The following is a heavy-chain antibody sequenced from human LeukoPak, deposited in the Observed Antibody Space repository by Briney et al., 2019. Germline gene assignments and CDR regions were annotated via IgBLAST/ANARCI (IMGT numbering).Heavy chain of an antibody. Sequence: EGSLRLSCAASGFTVSSNYMSWVRQTPGKGLEWVSAIYSGGSTYFADSVKGRFTISRDNSKNTVYLQMNSLRAEDTAVYYCARDRGDNISGYYYYGMDVWGQGTTVTVSS. CDR1: GFTVSSNY. CDR3: ARDRGDNISGYYYYGMDV. V-gene: IGHV3-53*01. D-gene: IGHD4-17*01. CDR2: IYSGGST. J-gene: IGHJ6*02.